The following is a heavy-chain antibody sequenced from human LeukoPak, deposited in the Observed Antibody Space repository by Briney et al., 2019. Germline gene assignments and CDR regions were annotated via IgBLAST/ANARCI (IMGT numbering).Heavy chain of an antibody. CDR1: GFPFSSYA. CDR2: ISDSGGGT. CDR3: ARDGIFDY. V-gene: IGHV3-23*01. J-gene: IGHJ4*02. Sequence: GGSLRLSCAASGFPFSSYAISWVRQAPGKGLEWVSAISDSGGGTYYADSVKGRFTISRDDPKNSLYLQMNSLSAEDTAVYYCARDGIFDYWGQGTLVTVSS.